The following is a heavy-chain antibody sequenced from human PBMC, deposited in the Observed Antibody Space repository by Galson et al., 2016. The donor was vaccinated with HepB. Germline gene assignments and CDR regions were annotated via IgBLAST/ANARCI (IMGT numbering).Heavy chain of an antibody. CDR3: ARLAAAGTDAQYYYYYYGMDV. V-gene: IGHV5-51*03. CDR2: IYPGDSDT. J-gene: IGHJ6*02. D-gene: IGHD6-13*01. CDR1: GYRFTSYW. Sequence: QSGAEVKKPGESLKISCKGSGYRFTSYWIGWVRQMPGKGLEWMGIIYPGDSDTRYSPSFQGQVTISVDKSISIAYLQWSSLKASDTAMYYCARLAAAGTDAQYYYYYYGMDVWGQGTTVTVSS.